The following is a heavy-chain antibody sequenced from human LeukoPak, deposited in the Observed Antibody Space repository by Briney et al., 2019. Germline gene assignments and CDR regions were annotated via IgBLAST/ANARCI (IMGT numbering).Heavy chain of an antibody. Sequence: PGGSLRLSCAASGFSLSRYWMHWVGQAPGKGLEWVSAISGSGGSTYYADSVKGRFTISRDNSKNTLYLQMNSLRAEDTAVYYCAKFGVTGDYWGQGTLVTVSS. CDR1: GFSLSRYW. CDR3: AKFGVTGDY. J-gene: IGHJ4*02. D-gene: IGHD7-27*01. V-gene: IGHV3-23*01. CDR2: ISGSGGST.